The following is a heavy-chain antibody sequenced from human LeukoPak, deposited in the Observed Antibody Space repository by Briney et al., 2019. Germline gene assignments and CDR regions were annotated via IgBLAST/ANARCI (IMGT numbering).Heavy chain of an antibody. V-gene: IGHV4-59*01. CDR1: GGSISSYY. J-gene: IGHJ4*02. Sequence: SETLSLTCTVSGGSISSYYWSWIRQPPGKGLEWIGYIYYSGSTNYSPSLKSRVTISVDTSKNQFSLKLSSVTAADTAVYYCARAYNWNYFDYWGQGTLVTVSS. CDR3: ARAYNWNYFDY. CDR2: IYYSGST. D-gene: IGHD1-20*01.